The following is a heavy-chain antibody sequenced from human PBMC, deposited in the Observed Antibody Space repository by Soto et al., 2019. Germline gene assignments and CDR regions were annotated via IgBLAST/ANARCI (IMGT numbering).Heavy chain of an antibody. CDR1: GFTFSNAW. D-gene: IGHD3-10*01. V-gene: IGHV3-15*01. Sequence: GGSLRLSCAASGFTFSNAWMSWVRQAPGKGLEWVGRIKSKTDGGTTDYAAPVKGRFTISRDDSKNTLYLQMSSLKTEDTAVYYCTTLGGILWFGELYYFDYWGQGTRVTVSS. CDR3: TTLGGILWFGELYYFDY. J-gene: IGHJ4*02. CDR2: IKSKTDGGTT.